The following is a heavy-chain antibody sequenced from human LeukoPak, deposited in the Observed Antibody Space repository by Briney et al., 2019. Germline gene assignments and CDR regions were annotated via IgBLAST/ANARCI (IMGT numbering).Heavy chain of an antibody. J-gene: IGHJ3*02. D-gene: IGHD4-17*01. Sequence: PSETLSLTCTGSGDSISSSSYYWGWIRQPPGKGLEWIGYIYYSGSTNYNPSLKSRVTISVDTSKNQFSLKLSSVTAADTAVYYCARGALFYGATHPYDAFDIWGQGTMVTVSS. CDR2: IYYSGST. V-gene: IGHV4-61*05. CDR3: ARGALFYGATHPYDAFDI. CDR1: GDSISSSSYY.